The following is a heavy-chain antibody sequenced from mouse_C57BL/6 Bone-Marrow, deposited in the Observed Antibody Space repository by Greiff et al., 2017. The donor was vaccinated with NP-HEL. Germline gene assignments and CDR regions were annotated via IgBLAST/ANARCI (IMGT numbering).Heavy chain of an antibody. CDR1: GFNIKDDY. D-gene: IGHD1-1*01. J-gene: IGHJ4*01. CDR2: IDPENGDT. V-gene: IGHV14-4*01. CDR3: TKHYYGSSYGYAMDY. Sequence: EVKVVESGAELVRPGASVKLSCTASGFNIKDDYMHWVKQRPEQGLEWIGWIDPENGDTEYASKFQGKATITADTSSNTAYLQLSSLTSEDTAVYYCTKHYYGSSYGYAMDYWGQGTSVTVSS.